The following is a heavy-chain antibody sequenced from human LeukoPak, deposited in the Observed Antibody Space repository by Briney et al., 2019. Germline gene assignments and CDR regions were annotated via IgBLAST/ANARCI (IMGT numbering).Heavy chain of an antibody. V-gene: IGHV3-7*01. CDR2: IKQDGSEK. D-gene: IGHD6-19*01. Sequence: GGSLRLSCAASGFTFSGYWMSWVRQAPGKGLEWVANIKQDGSEKYYVDSVKGRFTISRDNAKNSLYLQMNSLRAEDTAVYYCARSEIGYSSGWFEMGAFDIWGQGTMVTVSS. CDR3: ARSEIGYSSGWFEMGAFDI. CDR1: GFTFSGYW. J-gene: IGHJ3*02.